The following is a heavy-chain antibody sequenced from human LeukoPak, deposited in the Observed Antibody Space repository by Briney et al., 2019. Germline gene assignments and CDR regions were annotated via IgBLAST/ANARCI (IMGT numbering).Heavy chain of an antibody. D-gene: IGHD3-16*02. CDR3: ARSLRTFVTLTTIFDY. Sequence: ASVKVSCKASGYTFTGYCMHWVRQAPGQGLEWMGWINPNSGGTNYAQKFQGRVTMTRDTSISTAYMDLTRLRSDDTAVYYCARSLRTFVTLTTIFDYWGQGTLVTVSS. J-gene: IGHJ4*02. CDR2: INPNSGGT. V-gene: IGHV1-2*02. CDR1: GYTFTGYC.